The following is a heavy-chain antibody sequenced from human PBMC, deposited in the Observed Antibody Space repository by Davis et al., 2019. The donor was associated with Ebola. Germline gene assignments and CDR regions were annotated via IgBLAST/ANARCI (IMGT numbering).Heavy chain of an antibody. CDR3: ARIESALGELSFGGWFDP. V-gene: IGHV4-39*01. D-gene: IGHD3-16*02. CDR1: GGSISSSSYY. J-gene: IGHJ5*02. CDR2: IYYSGST. Sequence: ETLSLTCTVSGGSISSSSYYWGWIRQPPGKGLEWIGSIYYSGSTYYNPSLKSRVTISVDTSKNQFSLKLSSVTAADTAVYYCARIESALGELSFGGWFDPWGQGTLVTVSS.